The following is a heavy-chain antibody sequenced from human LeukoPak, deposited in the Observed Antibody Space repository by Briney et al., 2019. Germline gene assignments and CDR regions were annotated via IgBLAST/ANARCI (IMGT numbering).Heavy chain of an antibody. CDR1: GGSISSGSYY. CDR3: ARELRANWFDP. CDR2: IYTTVTP. Sequence: SQTLSLTCTVSGGSISSGSYYWSWLRQPAGKGREWIGRIYTTVTPNYTPSLTSRLTISVDTSKNQFSLKLSSVTAADTAVYYCARELRANWFDPWGQGTLVTVSS. J-gene: IGHJ5*02. D-gene: IGHD4-17*01. V-gene: IGHV4-61*02.